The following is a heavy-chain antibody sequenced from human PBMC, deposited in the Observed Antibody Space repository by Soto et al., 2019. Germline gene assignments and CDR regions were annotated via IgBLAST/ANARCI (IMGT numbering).Heavy chain of an antibody. CDR1: GSTLSSYA. CDR2: VSSSGHST. V-gene: IGHV3-23*01. Sequence: TGGSLRLSCVASGSTLSSYAVSWVRQAPGKGLEWISAVSSSGHSTYYADSVKGRFTISRDNSKNTLYLQMNSLRAEDTAVYYCAKPRHMAAVTSYPFDIWGQGTMVTVSS. J-gene: IGHJ3*02. D-gene: IGHD4-17*01. CDR3: AKPRHMAAVTSYPFDI.